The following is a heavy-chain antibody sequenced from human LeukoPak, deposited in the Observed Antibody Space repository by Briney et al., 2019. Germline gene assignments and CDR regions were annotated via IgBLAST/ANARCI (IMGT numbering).Heavy chain of an antibody. Sequence: GGSLRLSCAASGFTFSSYWMHWVRQAPGKGLVWVSRINSDGSSTSYADSVKGRFTISRDNAKNTLYLQMNSLRAEDTAVYYCARDAKFLGYCSGGSCYSNPNNWFDPWGQGTLVTVSS. CDR2: INSDGSST. J-gene: IGHJ5*02. CDR3: ARDAKFLGYCSGGSCYSNPNNWFDP. CDR1: GFTFSSYW. D-gene: IGHD2-15*01. V-gene: IGHV3-74*01.